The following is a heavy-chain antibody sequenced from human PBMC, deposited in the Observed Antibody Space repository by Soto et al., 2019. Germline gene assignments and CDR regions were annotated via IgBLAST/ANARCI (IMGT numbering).Heavy chain of an antibody. CDR2: ISAYNGDT. Sequence: QVQLVQSGAEVKKTGASVMVSCKAYGYTLTTYGISWVRQAPGQGLEWMGWISAYNGDTNYAREIQGRVTMTTDTSTNTAYMKLRSLRSDDTAVYYCARKYSSFYWAFDIWGQGTMVTVSS. J-gene: IGHJ3*02. CDR1: GYTLTTYG. CDR3: ARKYSSFYWAFDI. D-gene: IGHD6-6*01. V-gene: IGHV1-18*01.